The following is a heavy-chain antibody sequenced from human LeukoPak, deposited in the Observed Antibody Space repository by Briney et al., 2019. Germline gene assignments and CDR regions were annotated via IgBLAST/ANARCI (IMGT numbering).Heavy chain of an antibody. V-gene: IGHV4-34*01. CDR1: GGSFSGYY. J-gene: IGHJ3*02. D-gene: IGHD3-22*01. CDR2: INHSGST. CDR3: ARVGTSYYYDSSGRGSNAFDI. Sequence: PSETLSLTCAVYGGSFSGYYWSWIRQPPGKGLEWIGEINHSGSTNYNPSLKSRVTISVDTSKNQFSLKLSSVTAADTAVYYCARVGTSYYYDSSGRGSNAFDIWGQGTMVTVSS.